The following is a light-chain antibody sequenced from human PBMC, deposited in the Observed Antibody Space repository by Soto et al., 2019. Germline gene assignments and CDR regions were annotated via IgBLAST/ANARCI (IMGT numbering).Light chain of an antibody. J-gene: IGKJ4*01. V-gene: IGKV3-20*01. CDR1: QSVSSSY. Sequence: EIVLTQSPGTLSLSPGERATLSCRASQSVSSSYLAWYQQKPGQAPRLLIYGASSRATGIPDRFSGSGSGTDFILTSSRVEAEVFAVYYCQKYGSSPKTFGPGTKVEIK. CDR2: GAS. CDR3: QKYGSSPKT.